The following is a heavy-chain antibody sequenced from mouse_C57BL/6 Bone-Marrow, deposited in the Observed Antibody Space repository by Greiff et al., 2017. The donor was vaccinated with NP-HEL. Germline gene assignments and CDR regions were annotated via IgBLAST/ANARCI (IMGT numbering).Heavy chain of an antibody. V-gene: IGHV5-15*01. D-gene: IGHD2-4*01. Sequence: DVHLVESGGGLVQPGGSLKLSCAASGFTFSDYGMAWVRQAPRKGPEWVAFISNLAYSIYYADTVTGRFTISRENAKNTLYLEMSSLRSEDTAMYYCARPDYGDAMDYWGQGTSVTVSS. CDR1: GFTFSDYG. J-gene: IGHJ4*01. CDR3: ARPDYGDAMDY. CDR2: ISNLAYSI.